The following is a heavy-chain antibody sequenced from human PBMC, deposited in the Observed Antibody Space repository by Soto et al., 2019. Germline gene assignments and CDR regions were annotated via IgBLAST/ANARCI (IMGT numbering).Heavy chain of an antibody. J-gene: IGHJ5*02. CDR2: INHSGST. Sequence: QVQLQQWGAGLLKPSETLSLTCAVYGGSFSGYYWSWIRQPPGKGLEWIGEINHSGSTNYNPSLKSRVTISVDTSKNQFSLKLSSVTAADTAVYYCARGYCSGGSCYNWFDPWGQGTLVTVSS. CDR1: GGSFSGYY. D-gene: IGHD2-15*01. CDR3: ARGYCSGGSCYNWFDP. V-gene: IGHV4-34*01.